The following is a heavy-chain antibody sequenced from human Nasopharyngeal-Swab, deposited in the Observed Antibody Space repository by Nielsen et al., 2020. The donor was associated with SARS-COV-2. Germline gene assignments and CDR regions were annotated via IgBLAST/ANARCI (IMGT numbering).Heavy chain of an antibody. J-gene: IGHJ3*02. CDR2: IIPIYGTT. V-gene: IGHV1-69*13. CDR3: ARESLPSYYDDSRGYAGYAFDI. CDR1: VDTFNNNA. Sequence: SVKVSCKASVDTFNNNAISWVRQAPGQGLEWMGGIIPIYGTTNRAQKFQGRLTITADDTTNTAYMELSSLRSEDTAVYYCARESLPSYYDDSRGYAGYAFDIWGQGTMVTVSS. D-gene: IGHD3-22*01.